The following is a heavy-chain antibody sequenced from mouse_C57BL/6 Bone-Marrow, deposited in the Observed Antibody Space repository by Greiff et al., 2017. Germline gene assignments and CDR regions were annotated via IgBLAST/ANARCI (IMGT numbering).Heavy chain of an antibody. CDR2: INPGSGGT. CDR1: GYAFTNYL. D-gene: IGHD6-5*01. CDR3: ARRGAGLYYAMDY. J-gene: IGHJ4*01. Sequence: QVQLKQSGAELVRPGTSVKVSCKASGYAFTNYLIEWVKQRPGQGLEWIGVINPGSGGTNYNEKFKGKATLTADKSSSTAYMQLSSLTSEDSAVYFCARRGAGLYYAMDYWGQGTSVTVSS. V-gene: IGHV1-54*01.